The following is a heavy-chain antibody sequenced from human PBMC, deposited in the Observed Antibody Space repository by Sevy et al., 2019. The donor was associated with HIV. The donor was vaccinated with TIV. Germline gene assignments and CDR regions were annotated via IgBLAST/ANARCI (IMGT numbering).Heavy chain of an antibody. Sequence: GGSLRLSCAASGFTFSSYGMHWVRQAPGKGLEWVAVISYDGSNKYYVDSVKGRFTISRDNSKNTLYLQMNSLRAEDTAVYYCAKVWFGELLTSHFDYWGQGTLVTVSS. D-gene: IGHD3-10*01. V-gene: IGHV3-30*18. J-gene: IGHJ4*02. CDR1: GFTFSSYG. CDR3: AKVWFGELLTSHFDY. CDR2: ISYDGSNK.